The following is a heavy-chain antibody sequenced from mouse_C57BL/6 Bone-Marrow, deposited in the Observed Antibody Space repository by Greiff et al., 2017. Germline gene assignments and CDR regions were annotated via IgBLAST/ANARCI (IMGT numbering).Heavy chain of an antibody. CDR1: GYTFTSYW. D-gene: IGHD4-1*01. V-gene: IGHV1-7*01. CDR3: ARSPLGRPWYFDV. CDR2: INPSSGYT. Sequence: QVQLQQSGAELAKPGASVKLSCKASGYTFTSYWMHWVKQRPGQGLEWIGYINPSSGYTKYNQKFKDKATLTADKSSSTAYMQLSSLAYADSAVYCCARSPLGRPWYFDVWGTGTTVTVSS. J-gene: IGHJ1*03.